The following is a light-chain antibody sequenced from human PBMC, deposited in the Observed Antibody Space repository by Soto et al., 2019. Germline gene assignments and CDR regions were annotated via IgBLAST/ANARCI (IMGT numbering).Light chain of an antibody. CDR1: QSISSS. Sequence: DIQQTQSPSTLSGSLGDIVTLPCEACQSISSSFAWYHQKPAHAPKLQIYKASTLESGVPPNFSGSGSATEFTLCISSLQPEDFATYYCQQYNSYPWTFGQGTKVDI. CDR2: KAS. V-gene: IGKV1-5*03. J-gene: IGKJ1*01. CDR3: QQYNSYPWT.